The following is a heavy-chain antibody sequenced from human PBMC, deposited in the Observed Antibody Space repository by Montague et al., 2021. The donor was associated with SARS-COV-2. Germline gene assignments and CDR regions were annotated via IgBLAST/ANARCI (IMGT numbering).Heavy chain of an antibody. CDR1: GGSISSGGYY. Sequence: TLSLTCTVSGGSISSGGYYWSWIRQHPGKGLEWIGYIYYSGSTYYNPSLKSRVTISVDTSKNQFSLKLSSVTAADTAVYYCARDKVYDSGRGPREGRYYYYYYGMDVWGQGTTVTVSS. J-gene: IGHJ6*02. CDR2: IYYSGST. CDR3: ARDKVYDSGRGPREGRYYYYYYGMDV. D-gene: IGHD3-10*01. V-gene: IGHV4-31*03.